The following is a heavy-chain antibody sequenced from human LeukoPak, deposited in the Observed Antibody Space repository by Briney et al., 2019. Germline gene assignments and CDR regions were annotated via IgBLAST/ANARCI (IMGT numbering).Heavy chain of an antibody. CDR2: ISSSSSYI. V-gene: IGHV3-21*01. D-gene: IGHD2-15*01. J-gene: IGHJ4*02. CDR1: GFTFSSYS. Sequence: PGGSLRLSCAASGFTFSSYSMNWVRQAPGKGLEWVSSISSSSSYIYYADSVKGRFTISRDNAKNTLYLQMNSLRAEDTAVYYCAAQYCSGGSCYLRYWGQRTLVTVSS. CDR3: AAQYCSGGSCYLRY.